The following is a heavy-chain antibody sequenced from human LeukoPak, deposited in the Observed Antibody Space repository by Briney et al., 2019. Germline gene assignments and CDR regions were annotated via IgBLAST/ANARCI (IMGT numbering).Heavy chain of an antibody. CDR1: GYSFTSHW. J-gene: IGHJ4*02. D-gene: IGHD6-13*01. CDR2: VNPDDSDT. Sequence: GESLKISCKGSGYSFTSHWIGWVRQMPGKGLEWMGIVNPDDSDTIYSPSFQGQVTISADESITTAYLQWSSLKASDTAMYYCARLQRAAAPLDYWGQGTLVTVSS. V-gene: IGHV5-51*01. CDR3: ARLQRAAAPLDY.